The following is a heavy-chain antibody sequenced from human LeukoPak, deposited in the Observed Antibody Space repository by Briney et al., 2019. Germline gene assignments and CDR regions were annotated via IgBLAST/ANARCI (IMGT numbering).Heavy chain of an antibody. CDR2: IYPGDSDT. Sequence: GESLKISCKGSGYSFTSYWIGWVRQMPGKGLEWMGIIYPGDSDTRYSPSFQGQVTISADKSISTAYLQWSSLKASDTAMYYCASITMVRGVIIPPDYWGQGTLVTVSS. J-gene: IGHJ4*02. D-gene: IGHD3-10*01. CDR1: GYSFTSYW. CDR3: ASITMVRGVIIPPDY. V-gene: IGHV5-51*01.